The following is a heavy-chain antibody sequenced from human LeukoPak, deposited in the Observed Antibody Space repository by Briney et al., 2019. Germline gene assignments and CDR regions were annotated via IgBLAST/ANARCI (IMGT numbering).Heavy chain of an antibody. Sequence: SQTLSLTCTVSGGSISSGSYYWSWFRQPAGKGLEWIGRIYTSGSTNYNPSLKSRVTISVDTSKNQFSLKLSSVTAADTAVYYCARECITMVRGVITAFDYWGQGTLVTVSS. D-gene: IGHD3-10*01. CDR1: GGSISSGSYY. J-gene: IGHJ4*02. V-gene: IGHV4-61*02. CDR3: ARECITMVRGVITAFDY. CDR2: IYTSGST.